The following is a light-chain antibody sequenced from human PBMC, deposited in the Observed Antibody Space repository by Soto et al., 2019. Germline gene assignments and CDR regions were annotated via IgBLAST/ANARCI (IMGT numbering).Light chain of an antibody. CDR3: CSYTSSSTVV. J-gene: IGLJ2*01. CDR1: SCDVGDYNY. Sequence: QSALTQPASVSGSPGQSITISCTGTSCDVGDYNYVSWYQQHPGKAPKLMIYDVSNRPSGVSNRFSGSKSGNTASLTISGLQAEDEADYYCCSYTSSSTVVFGGGTKLTVL. V-gene: IGLV2-14*01. CDR2: DVS.